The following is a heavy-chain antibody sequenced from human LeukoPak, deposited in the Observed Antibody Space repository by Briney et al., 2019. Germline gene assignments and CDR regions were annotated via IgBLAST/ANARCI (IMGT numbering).Heavy chain of an antibody. CDR2: IWYDGSNK. V-gene: IGHV3-33*01. D-gene: IGHD3-10*01. CDR3: RGTYYYDSGIDGDYFDY. J-gene: IGHJ4*02. Sequence: GGSLRLSCEASGFNFGTFAMHWVRQAPGEGLEWLAIIWYDGSNKHYSDSVKGRFTISRDNSKSSLYLQMNSLRAEDTAVYYCRGTYYYDSGIDGDYFDYWGQGTLVTVSS. CDR1: GFNFGTFA.